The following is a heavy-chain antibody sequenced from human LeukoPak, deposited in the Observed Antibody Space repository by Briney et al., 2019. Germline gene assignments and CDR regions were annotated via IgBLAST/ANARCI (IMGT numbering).Heavy chain of an antibody. CDR2: IYHSGST. CDR1: GGSISSGGYS. J-gene: IGHJ4*02. Sequence: SETLSLTCAVSGGSISSGGYSWSWIRQPPGKGLEWIGYIYHSGSTYYNPSLKSRVTISVDRSKNQFSLKLSSVTAADTAVYYCARRSGYYQAFDYWGQGTLVTVSS. V-gene: IGHV4-30-2*01. D-gene: IGHD3-22*01. CDR3: ARRSGYYQAFDY.